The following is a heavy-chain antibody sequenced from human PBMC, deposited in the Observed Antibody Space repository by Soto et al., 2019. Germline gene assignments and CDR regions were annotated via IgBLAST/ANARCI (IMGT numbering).Heavy chain of an antibody. V-gene: IGHV3-33*01. J-gene: IGHJ5*02. D-gene: IGHD6-19*01. CDR2: TWYDGSNK. CDR3: ARDASAYDGGWYPRGFDP. CDR1: GFTFSTYG. Sequence: GGSLRLSCAASGFTFSTYGMHWVRQAPGKGLEWVAITWYDGSNKYYADSVKGRFTISRDDSKNTLYLQMNSLRVEDTAVYFCARDASAYDGGWYPRGFDPSGEVTLVTVSS.